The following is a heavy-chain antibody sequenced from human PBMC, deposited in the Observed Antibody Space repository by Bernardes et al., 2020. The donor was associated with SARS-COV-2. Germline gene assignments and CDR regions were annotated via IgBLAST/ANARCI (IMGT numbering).Heavy chain of an antibody. D-gene: IGHD6-19*01. Sequence: VKVSCKASGYTFIGYGISWVRQAPGQGLEWMGWISPNTGDTNYAQKLQGRVTMTTDTSTSTAYMELKSLTSDDTAVYYCLKTTSVSGTTWFDYWGQGTLVIVSS. CDR3: LKTTSVSGTTWFDY. J-gene: IGHJ4*02. V-gene: IGHV1-18*04. CDR1: GYTFIGYG. CDR2: ISPNTGDT.